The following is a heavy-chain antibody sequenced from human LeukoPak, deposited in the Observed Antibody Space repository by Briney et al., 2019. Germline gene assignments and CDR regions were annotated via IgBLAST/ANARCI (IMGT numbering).Heavy chain of an antibody. CDR2: IKQDGSDK. Sequence: GGSLRLSCAAPGFIFSNYWMTWVRQAPGKGLEWVANIKQDGSDKHYVDSVKGRFTISRDNAKNSLYLQVNGLRAEDTAVYYCARDTIPDYWGQGTLVTVSS. CDR1: GFIFSNYW. V-gene: IGHV3-7*01. D-gene: IGHD2-2*01. J-gene: IGHJ4*02. CDR3: ARDTIPDY.